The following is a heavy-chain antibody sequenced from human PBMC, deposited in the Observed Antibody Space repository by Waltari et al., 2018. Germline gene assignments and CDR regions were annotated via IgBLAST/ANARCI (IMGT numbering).Heavy chain of an antibody. CDR3: ATGVATQGEAFDI. Sequence: QVQLVQSGAEVKKPGASVKVSCKVSGYTLTELSMHWVQQAPGKGLEWMGLVDPEDGETIYAEKFQGRVTITADTSTDTAYMELSSLRSEDTAVYYCATGVATQGEAFDIWGQGTMVTVSS. CDR2: VDPEDGET. CDR1: GYTLTELS. V-gene: IGHV1-24*01. J-gene: IGHJ3*02. D-gene: IGHD5-12*01.